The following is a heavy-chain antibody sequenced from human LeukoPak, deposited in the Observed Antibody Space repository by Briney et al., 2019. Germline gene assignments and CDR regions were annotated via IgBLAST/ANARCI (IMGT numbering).Heavy chain of an antibody. V-gene: IGHV3-23*01. D-gene: IGHD2-2*01. Sequence: PGGTLRLSCAASGFTFSSYGMSWVRQAPGKGLEWVSAISGSGGSTYYADSVKGRFTISRDNSKNTLYLQMNSLRAEDTAVYYCAHFPKYQLLLAGGDYWGQGTLVTVSS. CDR1: GFTFSSYG. CDR2: ISGSGGST. J-gene: IGHJ4*02. CDR3: AHFPKYQLLLAGGDY.